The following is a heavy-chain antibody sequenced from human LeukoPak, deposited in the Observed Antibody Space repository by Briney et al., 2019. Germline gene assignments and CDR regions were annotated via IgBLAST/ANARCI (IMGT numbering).Heavy chain of an antibody. CDR1: GGSISSDY. Sequence: SETLSLTCTVSGGSISSDYWSWIRQPPGKGLEWIGYISYSGSTNYNPSLTSRVTMSVDTSKNQFSLKLSSVTAADTAVYYCARVKGDYSNYYFDYWGQGTLVTVSS. D-gene: IGHD4-11*01. V-gene: IGHV4-59*12. J-gene: IGHJ4*02. CDR3: ARVKGDYSNYYFDY. CDR2: ISYSGST.